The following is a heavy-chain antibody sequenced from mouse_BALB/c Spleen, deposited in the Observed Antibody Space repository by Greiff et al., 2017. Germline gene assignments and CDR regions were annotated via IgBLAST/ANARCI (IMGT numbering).Heavy chain of an antibody. CDR2: IYPYNGGT. J-gene: IGHJ4*01. V-gene: IGHV1S29*02. Sequence: EVQLQQSGPELVKPGASVKISCKASGYTFTDYNMHWVKQSHGKSLEWIGYIYPYNGGTGYNQKFKSKATLTVDNSSSTAYMELRSLTSEDSAVYYCARENYYGSSYAMDYWGQGTSVTVSS. CDR3: ARENYYGSSYAMDY. CDR1: GYTFTDYN. D-gene: IGHD1-1*01.